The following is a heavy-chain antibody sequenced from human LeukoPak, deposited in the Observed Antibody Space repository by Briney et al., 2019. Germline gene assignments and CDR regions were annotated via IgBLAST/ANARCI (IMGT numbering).Heavy chain of an antibody. Sequence: GGSLRLSCAASGFTFSSYAMHWVRQAPGKGLEYVSAISSNGGSAYYANSVKGRFTISRDNSKNTLYLQMGSLRAEDMAVYYCARDIIYDFWSGSRSYYYMDVWGKGTTVTVSS. CDR2: ISSNGGSA. CDR1: GFTFSSYA. J-gene: IGHJ6*03. CDR3: ARDIIYDFWSGSRSYYYMDV. V-gene: IGHV3-64*01. D-gene: IGHD3-3*01.